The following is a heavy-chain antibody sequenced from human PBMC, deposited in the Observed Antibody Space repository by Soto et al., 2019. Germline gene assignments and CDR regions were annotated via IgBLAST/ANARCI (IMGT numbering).Heavy chain of an antibody. D-gene: IGHD3-3*01. CDR2: IKQDGSEK. CDR3: ARVRPYYDFWSGLLNWFDP. J-gene: IGHJ5*02. CDR1: GFTFSSYW. V-gene: IGHV3-7*05. Sequence: GGSLRLSCAASGFTFSSYWMSWVRQAPGKGLEWVANIKQDGSEKYYVDSVKGRFTISRDNAKNSLYLQMNSLRAEDTAVYYCARVRPYYDFWSGLLNWFDPWGQGTLVTVSS.